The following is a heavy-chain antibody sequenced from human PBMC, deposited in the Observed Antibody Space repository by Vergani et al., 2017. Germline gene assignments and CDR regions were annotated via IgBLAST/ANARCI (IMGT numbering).Heavy chain of an antibody. D-gene: IGHD6-13*01. CDR3: AGEHRSWSPGDYYYGMDV. Sequence: QVQLVQSGAEVKKPGASVKVSCKASGYTFSTYGISWVRQAPGQGLEWMGWISAYNGNTNYPEKFQGRLTMTTDTSTRTAYMELRSLRSDDTAVYYCAGEHRSWSPGDYYYGMDVWGQGTTVTVSS. J-gene: IGHJ6*02. CDR2: ISAYNGNT. V-gene: IGHV1-18*01. CDR1: GYTFSTYG.